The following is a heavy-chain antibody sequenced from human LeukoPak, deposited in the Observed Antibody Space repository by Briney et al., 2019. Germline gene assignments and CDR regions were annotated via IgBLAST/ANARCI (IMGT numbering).Heavy chain of an antibody. CDR1: GLTFSSYE. Sequence: AGGSLRLSCAASGLTFSSYEMNWVRQAPGKGLEWVSYISSSGSTIYYADSVKGRFTISRDNAKNSLYLQMNSLRAEDTAVYYCARGGLEEQWLVQYYFDYWGQGTLVTVSS. CDR2: ISSSGSTI. CDR3: ARGGLEEQWLVQYYFDY. V-gene: IGHV3-48*03. J-gene: IGHJ4*02. D-gene: IGHD6-19*01.